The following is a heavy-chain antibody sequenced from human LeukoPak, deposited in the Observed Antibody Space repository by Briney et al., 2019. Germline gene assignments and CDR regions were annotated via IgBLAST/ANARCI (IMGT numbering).Heavy chain of an antibody. D-gene: IGHD3-9*01. CDR1: GGTFSSYA. Sequence: SVKVSCKASGGTFSSYAISWVRQAPGQGLEWMGRIIPIFGTANYAQKFQGRVTITTDESTSTAYMELSSLRSEDTAVYYCARDRYDILTGYYRNYYFDYWGQGTLVTVSS. V-gene: IGHV1-69*05. CDR2: IIPIFGTA. J-gene: IGHJ4*02. CDR3: ARDRYDILTGYYRNYYFDY.